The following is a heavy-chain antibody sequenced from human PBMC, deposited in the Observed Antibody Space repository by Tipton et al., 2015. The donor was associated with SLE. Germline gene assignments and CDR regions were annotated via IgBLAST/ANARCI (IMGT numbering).Heavy chain of an antibody. V-gene: IGHV4-31*02. CDR1: GGSISSGGYY. CDR2: TYYSGST. J-gene: IGHJ2*01. D-gene: IGHD6-13*01. CDR3: ARAIAAAGPMGYFDL. Sequence: LRLSCTVSGGSISSGGYYWSWIRQHPGKGLEWIGYTYYSGSTYYNPSLKSRVTISVDTSKNQFSLKLSSVTAADTAVYYCARAIAAAGPMGYFDLWGRGTLVTVSS.